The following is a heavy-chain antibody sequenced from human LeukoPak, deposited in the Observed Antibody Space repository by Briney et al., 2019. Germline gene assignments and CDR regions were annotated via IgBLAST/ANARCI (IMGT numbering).Heavy chain of an antibody. D-gene: IGHD4-23*01. CDR1: GGSISSSSSNC. CDR3: ARNGGNSDFDY. Sequence: SETLSLTCAVSGGSISSSSSNCWTWVRQPPGKGLEWIGEIYHSGSTNYNPSLKSRVTMLLDKSKNQFSLKLSSVTAADTAVYYCARNGGNSDFDYWGQGTLVTVSS. V-gene: IGHV4-4*02. CDR2: IYHSGST. J-gene: IGHJ4*02.